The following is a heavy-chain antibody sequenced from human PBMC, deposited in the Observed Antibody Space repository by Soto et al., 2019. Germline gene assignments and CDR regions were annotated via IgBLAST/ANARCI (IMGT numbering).Heavy chain of an antibody. V-gene: IGHV4-4*07. Sequence: KPSETLSLTCTVSGGSISSYYWSWIRQPAGKGLEWIGHIYTSGSTNYSPSLKSRITMSVDTSKKQFSLKLSSVTAADTAVYYCAREMYYYDSSPNSPLRWFDPWGQGTLVTVSS. CDR1: GGSISSYY. CDR2: IYTSGST. J-gene: IGHJ5*02. CDR3: AREMYYYDSSPNSPLRWFDP. D-gene: IGHD3-22*01.